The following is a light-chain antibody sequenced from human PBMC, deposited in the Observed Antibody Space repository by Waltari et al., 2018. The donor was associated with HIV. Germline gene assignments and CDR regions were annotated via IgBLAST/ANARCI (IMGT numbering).Light chain of an antibody. CDR2: DVN. CDR3: CSYADTYFVL. J-gene: IGLJ2*01. CDR1: SSDVGAYNY. V-gene: IGLV2-11*01. Sequence: QSALTQPRSVSGSPGQSVTISCTGTSSDVGAYNYVSWYQHHPNKGPKLLIYDVNTRPSGVPDRFSGSKSGNTASLTSSWLQAEDEADYYCCSYADTYFVLFGGRTKLTVL.